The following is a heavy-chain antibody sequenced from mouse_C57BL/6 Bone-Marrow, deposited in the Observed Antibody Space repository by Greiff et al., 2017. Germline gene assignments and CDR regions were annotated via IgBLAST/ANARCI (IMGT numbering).Heavy chain of an antibody. J-gene: IGHJ2*01. D-gene: IGHD1-1*01. CDR2: ISYDGSN. CDR3: TRVRCGVVADYFDY. Sequence: EVKLQESGPGLVKPSQSLSLTCSVTGYSITSGYYWNWIRQFPGNKLEWMGYISYDGSNNYNPSLKNRISITRDTSKNQFFLKLNSVTTEDTATYYCTRVRCGVVADYFDYCGQGTTLTVSS. V-gene: IGHV3-6*01. CDR1: GYSITSGYY.